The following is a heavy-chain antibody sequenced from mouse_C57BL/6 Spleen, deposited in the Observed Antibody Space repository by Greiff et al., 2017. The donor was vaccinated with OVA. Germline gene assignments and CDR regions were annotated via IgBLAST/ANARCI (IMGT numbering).Heavy chain of an antibody. CDR1: GYTFTSYW. V-gene: IGHV1-64*01. D-gene: IGHD1-1*01. Sequence: QVHVKQPGAELVKPGASVKLSCKASGYTFTSYWMHWVKQRPGQGLEWIGMIHPNSGSTNYNEKFKSKATLTVDKSSSTAYMQLSSLTSEDSAVYYCARWVYGSSYDYWGQGTTLTVSS. J-gene: IGHJ2*01. CDR3: ARWVYGSSYDY. CDR2: IHPNSGST.